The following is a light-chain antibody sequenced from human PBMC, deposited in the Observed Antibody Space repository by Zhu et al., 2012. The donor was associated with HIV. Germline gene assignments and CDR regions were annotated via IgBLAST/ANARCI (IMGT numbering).Light chain of an antibody. CDR1: QSISMW. V-gene: IGKV1-5*03. J-gene: IGKJ1*01. CDR3: QHYNSDVWT. CDR2: KAS. Sequence: DIQMTQSPSTLSASVGDRVTITCRASQSISMWLAWYQQKTGKAPKLLIFKASNLENGVPSRFSGSGSGTEFTLTISNLQLDDFATYYCQHYNSDVWTFGQGPKVEI.